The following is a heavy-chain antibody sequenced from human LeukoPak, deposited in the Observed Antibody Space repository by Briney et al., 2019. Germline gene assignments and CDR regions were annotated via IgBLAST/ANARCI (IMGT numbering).Heavy chain of an antibody. D-gene: IGHD4-23*01. V-gene: IGHV1-46*01. Sequence: ASVKVSCKASGYTFTRYAVRWVRQAPGQRLEWMGIINPSGGSTSYAQKFQGRVTMTRDTSTSTVYMELSSLRSEDTAVYYCARGGKGNPLNYWGQGTLVTVSS. CDR3: ARGGKGNPLNY. CDR1: GYTFTRYA. CDR2: INPSGGST. J-gene: IGHJ4*02.